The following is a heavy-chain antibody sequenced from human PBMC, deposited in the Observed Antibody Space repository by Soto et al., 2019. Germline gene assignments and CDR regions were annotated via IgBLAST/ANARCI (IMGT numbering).Heavy chain of an antibody. CDR1: GYSFTSYD. CDR2: INPNSGNT. D-gene: IGHD6-19*01. J-gene: IGHJ4*02. CDR3: ARLDRGITVTWFIDY. Sequence: QVQLVQSGAEVKKPGASVKVSCKASGYSFTSYDITWVRQATGQGLEWMGWINPNSGNTGYAQKFQGRVTMTRDTSISTIYMELSRLRSEDTAVYYCARLDRGITVTWFIDYWGQGTLVTVSS. V-gene: IGHV1-8*01.